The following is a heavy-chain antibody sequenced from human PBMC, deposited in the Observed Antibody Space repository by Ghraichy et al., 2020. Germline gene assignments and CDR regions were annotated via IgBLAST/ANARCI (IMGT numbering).Heavy chain of an antibody. J-gene: IGHJ5*02. V-gene: IGHV4-59*01. CDR1: GDSISPYF. CDR2: IYNSGTT. Sequence: SETLSLTCTVSGDSISPYFWNWIRQPPGKGLEWIGYIYNSGTTSYNPSLKSRVTISVDASNNHFSLTLNSVTAADTAVYYCARGTQYQNYFGPWGQGTLVTVSS. CDR3: ARGTQYQNYFGP. D-gene: IGHD1-7*01.